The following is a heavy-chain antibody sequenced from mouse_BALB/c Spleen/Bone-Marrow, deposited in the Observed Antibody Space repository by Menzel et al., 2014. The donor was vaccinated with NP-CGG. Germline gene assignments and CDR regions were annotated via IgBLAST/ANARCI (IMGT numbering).Heavy chain of an antibody. Sequence: DVMLVESGGGLVKPGGSLKLSCAASGFTFSSYGMSWVRQNPEKRLEWVATISGGDTYTYYPDSVRGRFTISRDNAKNNLYLQMSSLRSEDTALYYCAAITTVAYWGRGTLVTVSA. V-gene: IGHV5-9-2*01. CDR2: ISGGDTYT. CDR1: GFTFSSYG. J-gene: IGHJ3*01. CDR3: AAITTVAY. D-gene: IGHD1-1*01.